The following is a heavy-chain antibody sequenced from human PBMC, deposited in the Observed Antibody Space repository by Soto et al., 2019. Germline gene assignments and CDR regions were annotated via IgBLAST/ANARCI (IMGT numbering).Heavy chain of an antibody. D-gene: IGHD3-22*01. V-gene: IGHV3-30-3*01. CDR1: GFTFSSYA. J-gene: IGHJ4*02. CDR2: ISYDGSDK. Sequence: SLRLSCAASGFTFSSYAVHWVRQAPGKGLDWVALISYDGSDKDYADSVKGRFTISRDNSRNTLFLQMNSLRAEDTAVYYCARDYYYYDDSSGYYRSPSYWGQGTLVTVSS. CDR3: ARDYYYYDDSSGYYRSPSY.